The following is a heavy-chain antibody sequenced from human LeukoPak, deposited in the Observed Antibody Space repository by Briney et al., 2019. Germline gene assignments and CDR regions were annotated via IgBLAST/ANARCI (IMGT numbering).Heavy chain of an antibody. D-gene: IGHD3-22*01. J-gene: IGHJ4*02. CDR2: IYYSGST. Sequence: KTSETLSLTCTLSGGSISSRGYYWSWIRQHPGKGLEWIGYIYYSGSTYYNPSLKSRVTISVYTSKNQFSLKLSSVTAADTAVYYCASDTGDDYDSSGYYRRGSYYFDYWGQGTLVTVSS. V-gene: IGHV4-31*03. CDR1: GGSISSRGYY. CDR3: ASDTGDDYDSSGYYRRGSYYFDY.